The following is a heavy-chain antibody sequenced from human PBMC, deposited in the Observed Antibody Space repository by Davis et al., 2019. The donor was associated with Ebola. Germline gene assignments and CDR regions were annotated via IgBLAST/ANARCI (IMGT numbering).Heavy chain of an antibody. D-gene: IGHD2-2*01. J-gene: IGHJ4*02. CDR1: AFTFSSYW. V-gene: IGHV3-74*01. Sequence: GESLKISCAASAFTFSSYWMHWVRQTPGKGLVWVSYINTDGTTTIYADTVKGRFTISRDNAKNPLYLQMNSLRDEDTAVYYCVRGTSTLPRSALDCWGQGTLVTVSS. CDR2: INTDGTTT. CDR3: VRGTSTLPRSALDC.